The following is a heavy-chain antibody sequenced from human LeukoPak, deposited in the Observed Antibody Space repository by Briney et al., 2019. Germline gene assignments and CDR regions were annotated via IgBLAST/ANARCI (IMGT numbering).Heavy chain of an antibody. V-gene: IGHV3-21*04. D-gene: IGHD3-16*02. CDR1: GFTFSSYS. J-gene: IGHJ4*02. Sequence: PGGSLRLSCAASGFTFSSYSMNWVRQAPGKGLEWVSSISSSSYIYYADSVKGRFTISRDNSKNTLYLQMNSLRAEDTAVYYCAKDLSSNDYVWGSYRFEVFDYWGQGTLVTVSS. CDR3: AKDLSSNDYVWGSYRFEVFDY. CDR2: ISSSSYI.